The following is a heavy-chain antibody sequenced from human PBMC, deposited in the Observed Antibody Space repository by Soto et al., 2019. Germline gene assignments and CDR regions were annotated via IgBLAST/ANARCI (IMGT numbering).Heavy chain of an antibody. CDR2: ISGSSSYI. J-gene: IGHJ4*02. CDR3: ARADSSGYYPGFFDY. CDR1: GFTFSSYT. V-gene: IGHV3-21*01. D-gene: IGHD6-19*01. Sequence: GGSLRLSCAASGFTFSSYTMNWVRQAPGKGLEWVSFISGSSSYIYYADSVKGRFTISRDDAKKSLYLQMSSLRAEDTAVYYCARADSSGYYPGFFDYWGQGTVVTVSS.